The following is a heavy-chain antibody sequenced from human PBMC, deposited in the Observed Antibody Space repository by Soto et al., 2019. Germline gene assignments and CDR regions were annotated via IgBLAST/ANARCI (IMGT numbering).Heavy chain of an antibody. Sequence: QVQLQQWGAGLLKPSETLSLTCAVYGGSFSGYYWSWIRQPPGKGLEWIGEINHSGSTNYNPSLKSRVTISVDTSKNQFSLKLCSVTAADTAVYYCARARGPVVVPAASRAFDIWGQGTMVTVSS. CDR1: GGSFSGYY. J-gene: IGHJ3*02. V-gene: IGHV4-34*01. CDR2: INHSGST. D-gene: IGHD2-2*01. CDR3: ARARGPVVVPAASRAFDI.